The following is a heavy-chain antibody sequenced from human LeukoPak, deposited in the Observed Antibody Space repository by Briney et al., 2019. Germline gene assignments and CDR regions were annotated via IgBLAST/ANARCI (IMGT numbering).Heavy chain of an antibody. CDR1: GGSISSISYY. V-gene: IGHV4-39*01. CDR2: IYYSGTT. J-gene: IGHJ4*02. CDR3: ARQPSTMISRRFDY. D-gene: IGHD3-22*01. Sequence: PSETLSLTCTVSGGSISSISYYWGWIRQPPGKGLEWIGSIYYSGTTYYNPSLKSRVTISVDTSKNQFSLKLSSVTAADTAVYYCARQPSTMISRRFDYWGQGTLVTVSS.